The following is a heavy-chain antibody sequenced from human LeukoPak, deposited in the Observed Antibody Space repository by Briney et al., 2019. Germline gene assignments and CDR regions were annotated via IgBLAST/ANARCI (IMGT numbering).Heavy chain of an antibody. CDR1: GFTVSSNF. D-gene: IGHD2-21*01. CDR2: IYSGGST. Sequence: PGGSLRLSCAASGFTVSSNFLSWLRQPPGKGLEWVSDIYSGGSTYYADSVKGRFTISRDNSKNTLYLQMNSLRAEDTAVYYCTRGGGGSFPHYWGQGTLVTVSS. V-gene: IGHV3-53*01. J-gene: IGHJ4*02. CDR3: TRGGGGSFPHY.